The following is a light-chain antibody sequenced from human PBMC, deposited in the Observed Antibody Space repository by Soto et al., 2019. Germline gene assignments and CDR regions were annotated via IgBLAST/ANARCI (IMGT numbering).Light chain of an antibody. J-gene: IGLJ2*01. CDR1: SSDVGSYNL. Sequence: QSALTQPASVSGSPGQSITISCTGSSSDVGSYNLVSWYQQLPGEAPKLMIYAGSKRPSGVSSRFSGSKSGNTASLTISGLQAEDEADYYCCSFERSITLVFGGGTKLTVL. CDR2: AGS. CDR3: CSFERSITLV. V-gene: IGLV2-23*01.